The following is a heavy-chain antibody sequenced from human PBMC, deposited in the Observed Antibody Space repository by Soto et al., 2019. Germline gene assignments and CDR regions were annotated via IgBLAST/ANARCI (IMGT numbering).Heavy chain of an antibody. CDR1: GFTFRNNV. D-gene: IGHD2-8*01. Sequence: GSLRLSCASSGFTFRNNVLSWVRQAPGKGLDWVSGITGSGRDTYYADSVKGRFTISRDNSKNMVFLQMNSLRADDTALYYCAKNGLDNSPSAIDSWGPGTLVTVSS. V-gene: IGHV3-23*01. CDR2: ITGSGRDT. J-gene: IGHJ4*02. CDR3: AKNGLDNSPSAIDS.